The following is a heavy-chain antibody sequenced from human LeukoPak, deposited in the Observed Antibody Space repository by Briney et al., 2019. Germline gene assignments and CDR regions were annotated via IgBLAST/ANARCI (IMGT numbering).Heavy chain of an antibody. Sequence: SETLSLTCTVSGGSISSSTYYWGWIRQPPGKGLEWIGEIFHSGSIYYNPSLKSRVTILVDKSKNQFSLKLSSVTAADTAVYFCAREISSSSGFDYWGQGTLVTVSS. CDR1: GGSISSSTYY. CDR2: IFHSGSI. J-gene: IGHJ4*02. CDR3: AREISSSSGFDY. V-gene: IGHV4-39*07. D-gene: IGHD2-15*01.